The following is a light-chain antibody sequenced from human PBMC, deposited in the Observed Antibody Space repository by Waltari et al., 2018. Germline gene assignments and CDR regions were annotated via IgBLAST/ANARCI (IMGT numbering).Light chain of an antibody. CDR3: QQFENWPLT. J-gene: IGKJ4*01. CDR1: QSVNSQ. Sequence: EIVMTQSPATLSVSPGERVTLSYRASQSVNSQLVWYQQKTGQAPRLLIYDASTRATGIPARFSGSGSGTEFTLTISSLQSGDFALYYCQQFENWPLTFGGGTKVEIK. CDR2: DAS. V-gene: IGKV3-15*01.